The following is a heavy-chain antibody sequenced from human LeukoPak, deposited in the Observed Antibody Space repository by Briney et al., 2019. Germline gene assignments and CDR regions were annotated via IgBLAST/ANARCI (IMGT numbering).Heavy chain of an antibody. V-gene: IGHV4-34*01. Sequence: TETQSLTCAVYGGSFSGYYWSWLRQPPGKGLEWIGEINHSGSTNYNPSLKSRVTISVDTSKNQFSLKLSSVTAADTAVYYCARGGTRSYYYYYGMDVWGQGTTVTVSS. CDR3: ARGGTRSYYYYYGMDV. CDR2: INHSGST. CDR1: GGSFSGYY. D-gene: IGHD2-2*01. J-gene: IGHJ6*02.